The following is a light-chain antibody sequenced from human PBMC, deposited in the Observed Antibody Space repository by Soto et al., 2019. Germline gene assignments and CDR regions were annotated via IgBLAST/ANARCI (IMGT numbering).Light chain of an antibody. J-gene: IGKJ4*01. CDR1: QSVSRNY. CDR2: GSS. V-gene: IGKV3-20*01. Sequence: EIVLTQSPGTLSLSPGERATPSCRASQSVSRNYLAWYQQKPGQAPRLLIYGSSSRATGIPDRFSGSGSGTDFTLTISRLEPEDFVVYYCQQYGSSPPLTFGGGTKVDIK. CDR3: QQYGSSPPLT.